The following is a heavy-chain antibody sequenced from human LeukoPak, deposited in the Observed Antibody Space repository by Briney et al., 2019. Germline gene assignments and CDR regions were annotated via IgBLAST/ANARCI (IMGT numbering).Heavy chain of an antibody. CDR1: GASISSSNW. CDR2: IYHAGST. J-gene: IGHJ4*02. D-gene: IGHD6-19*01. Sequence: SETLSLTCTVSGASISSSNWWTWVRQPPGEALEWIGEIYHAGSTKYNPSLRSRLTISVDKSKNSFSLSLTSVTAADTAFYYCARSAAVTGQFDFWGQGALVTVSS. V-gene: IGHV4-4*02. CDR3: ARSAAVTGQFDF.